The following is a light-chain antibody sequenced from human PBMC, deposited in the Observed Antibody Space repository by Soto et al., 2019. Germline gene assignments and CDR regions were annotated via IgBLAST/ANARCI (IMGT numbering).Light chain of an antibody. J-gene: IGKJ5*01. V-gene: IGKV3-20*01. CDR1: QSVSSSY. CDR3: QQYGSSPRIT. Sequence: EIVLTQSPGSLSLSPGERATLTCRSSQSVSSSYLAWYQQKPGQAPRLLVFATSARATGVPDRFRGSRSGTDFTLTISRLEPEDFAVYYCQQYGSSPRITFGQGTRLEIK. CDR2: ATS.